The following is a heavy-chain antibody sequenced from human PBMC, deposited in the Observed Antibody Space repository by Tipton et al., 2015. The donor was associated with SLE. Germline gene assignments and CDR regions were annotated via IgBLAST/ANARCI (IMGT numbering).Heavy chain of an antibody. Sequence: LRLSCTVSGGSISSYYWSWIRQPPGKGLEWIGYIYYSGSTNYNPSLKSRVTIAVDTSKNQFSLKLSSVTAADTAVYYCARVWGTGSRGVDYWGQGTLVTVSS. CDR3: ARVWGTGSRGVDY. CDR2: IYYSGST. D-gene: IGHD2-2*01. V-gene: IGHV4-59*01. J-gene: IGHJ4*02. CDR1: GGSISSYY.